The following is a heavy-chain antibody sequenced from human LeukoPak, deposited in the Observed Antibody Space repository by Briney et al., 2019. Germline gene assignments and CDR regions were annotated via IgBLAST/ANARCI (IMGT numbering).Heavy chain of an antibody. V-gene: IGHV4-39*01. J-gene: IGHJ6*03. CDR2: IYYSGST. D-gene: IGHD3-10*01. Sequence: PSETLSLTCTVSGGSISSSSYYWGWIRQPPGKGLEWIGRIYYSGSTYYNPSLKSRVTISVDTSKNQFSLKLSSVTAADTAVYYCARLTYYYGSALYYYYYMDVWGKGTTVTISS. CDR3: ARLTYYYGSALYYYYYMDV. CDR1: GGSISSSSYY.